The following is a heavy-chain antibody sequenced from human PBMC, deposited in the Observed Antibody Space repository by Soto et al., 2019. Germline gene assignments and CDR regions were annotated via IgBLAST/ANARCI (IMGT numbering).Heavy chain of an antibody. Sequence: ASVKVSCKAAGDTFPNYGSTRVRQAPGQGREWMGWITASNGNTNYAREIQGRLTLTRDTSTNTASMELRSLRSDDTAVYYCARGASCSSTSCYDNFHYGLAVWGQGTTVTVSS. J-gene: IGHJ6*02. CDR1: GDTFPNYG. CDR2: ITASNGNT. CDR3: ARGASCSSTSCYDNFHYGLAV. D-gene: IGHD2-2*01. V-gene: IGHV1-18*01.